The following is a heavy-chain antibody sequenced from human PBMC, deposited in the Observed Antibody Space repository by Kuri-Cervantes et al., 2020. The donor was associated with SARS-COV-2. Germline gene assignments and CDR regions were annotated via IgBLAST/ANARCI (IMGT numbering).Heavy chain of an antibody. CDR2: IHYSGPT. V-gene: IGHV4-59*12. CDR1: GVSIIGYH. J-gene: IGHJ3*02. CDR3: ARETRLGDGTDAFDI. Sequence: SETLSLTCSVSGVSIIGYHWNWLRQSPEKGLEWIGYIHYSGPTNYNPSLKSRVTISVDTSKNQFSLKLSSVTAADTAVYYCARETRLGDGTDAFDIWGQGTMVTVSS. D-gene: IGHD5-24*01.